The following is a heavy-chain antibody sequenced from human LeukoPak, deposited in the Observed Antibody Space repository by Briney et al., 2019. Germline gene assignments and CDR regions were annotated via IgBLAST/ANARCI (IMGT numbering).Heavy chain of an antibody. CDR3: ATYYYDSSGYYYVGY. Sequence: GGSLRLSCAASGFTFSSYSMNWVRQAPGKGLEWVSSISSSSSYIYYADSVKGRFTISRDNAKNSLYLQMNSLRAEDTAVYYCATYYYDSSGYYYVGYWGQGTLVTVSS. D-gene: IGHD3-22*01. CDR2: ISSSSSYI. CDR1: GFTFSSYS. J-gene: IGHJ4*02. V-gene: IGHV3-21*01.